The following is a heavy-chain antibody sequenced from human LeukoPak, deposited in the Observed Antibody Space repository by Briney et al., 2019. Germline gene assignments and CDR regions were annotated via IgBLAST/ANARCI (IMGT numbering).Heavy chain of an antibody. J-gene: IGHJ4*02. CDR1: GYTFSSYA. V-gene: IGHV3-23*01. CDR2: ISGSGGST. CDR3: AARRVGAPSVDY. Sequence: GGSLRLSCAASGYTFSSYAISWVRQAPGKGLEWVSAISGSGGSTYYADSVKGRFTISRDNPKNTLYLQMNSLRAEDTAVYYCAARRVGAPSVDYWGQGTLVTVSS. D-gene: IGHD1-26*01.